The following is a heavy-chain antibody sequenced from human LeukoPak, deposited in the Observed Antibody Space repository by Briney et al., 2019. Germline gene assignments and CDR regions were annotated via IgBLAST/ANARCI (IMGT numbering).Heavy chain of an antibody. D-gene: IGHD1-1*01. J-gene: IGHJ4*02. Sequence: PGGSLRLSCAASGFTLSSYSMNWVRQAPGKGLEWVSYISSSSTHIYYADSVKGRFTISRDNAKNSLYLQMNSLRAEDTAVYYCARDGNWEFDYWGQGTLVTVSS. V-gene: IGHV3-21*01. CDR1: GFTLSSYS. CDR2: ISSSSTHI. CDR3: ARDGNWEFDY.